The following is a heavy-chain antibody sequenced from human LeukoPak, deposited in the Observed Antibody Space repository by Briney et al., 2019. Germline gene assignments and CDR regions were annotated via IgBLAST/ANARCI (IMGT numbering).Heavy chain of an antibody. J-gene: IGHJ4*02. Sequence: SETLSLTCTVSGGSISSYYWSWIRQPPGKGLEWIGYIYYSGSTNYNPSLKSRVTISVDTSKNQFSLKLSSVTAADTAVYYCARGGWLQSDFDYWGQGTLVTVSS. CDR3: ARGGWLQSDFDY. V-gene: IGHV4-59*01. CDR1: GGSISSYY. CDR2: IYYSGST. D-gene: IGHD5-24*01.